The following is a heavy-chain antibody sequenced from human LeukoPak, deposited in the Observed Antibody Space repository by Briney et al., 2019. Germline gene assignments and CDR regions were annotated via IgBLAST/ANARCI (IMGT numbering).Heavy chain of an antibody. D-gene: IGHD2-15*01. V-gene: IGHV3-23*01. CDR3: AKSGWSPHYDAFDI. CDR1: GFTFSSYA. Sequence: PGGSLRLSCTASGFTFSSYAMHWVRQAPGKGLEWVSGISGSGTSTYYADSVKGRFTISRDNSKNTLFVQMNSLRAEDTAVYYCAKSGWSPHYDAFDIWGQGTMVTVSS. J-gene: IGHJ3*02. CDR2: ISGSGTST.